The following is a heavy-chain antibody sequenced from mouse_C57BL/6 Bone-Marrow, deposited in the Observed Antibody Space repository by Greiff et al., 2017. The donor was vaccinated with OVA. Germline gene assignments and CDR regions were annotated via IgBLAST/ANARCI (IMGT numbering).Heavy chain of an antibody. CDR3: ARYPYYGSSYRYYAMDY. CDR1: GFNIKDDY. CDR2: IDPENGDT. V-gene: IGHV14-4*01. J-gene: IGHJ4*01. Sequence: EVQGVESGAELVRPGASVKLSCTASGFNIKDDYMHWVKQRPEQGLEWIGWIDPENGDTEYASKFQGKATITADTSSNTAYLQLSSLTSEDTAVYYCARYPYYGSSYRYYAMDYWGQGTSVTVSS. D-gene: IGHD1-1*01.